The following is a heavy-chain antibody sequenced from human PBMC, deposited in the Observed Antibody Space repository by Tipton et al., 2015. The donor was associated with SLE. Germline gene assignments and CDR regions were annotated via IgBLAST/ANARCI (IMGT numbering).Heavy chain of an antibody. Sequence: TLSLTCTVSGGSISSGGYYWSWIRQYPGKGLEWIGYISYSGSTNYNSSLKSRLTISVDTSKNQFSLKLSSVTAADTAVYYCARDVGGYNTGWFLYYFDYWGQGTLVTVSS. CDR3: ARDVGGYNTGWFLYYFDY. J-gene: IGHJ4*02. V-gene: IGHV4-31*03. CDR2: ISYSGST. D-gene: IGHD2-8*02. CDR1: GGSISSGGYY.